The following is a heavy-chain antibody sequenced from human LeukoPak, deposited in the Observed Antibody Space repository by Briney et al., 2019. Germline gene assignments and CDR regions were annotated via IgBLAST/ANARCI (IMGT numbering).Heavy chain of an antibody. CDR2: INLNSGGT. CDR1: GYTFTGYY. Sequence: ASVKVSCKASGYTFTGYYMHWVRQAPGQGLEWMGWINLNSGGTNYAQKFQGRVTMTRDTSISTAYMELSRLRSDDTAVYYCARVITGTYFDYWGQGTLVTVSS. V-gene: IGHV1-2*02. J-gene: IGHJ4*02. CDR3: ARVITGTYFDY. D-gene: IGHD3-22*01.